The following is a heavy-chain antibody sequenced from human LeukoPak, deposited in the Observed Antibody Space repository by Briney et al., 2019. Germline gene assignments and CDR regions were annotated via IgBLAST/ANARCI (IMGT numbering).Heavy chain of an antibody. V-gene: IGHV3-15*01. CDR1: GFTFSNAW. Sequence: GGSLRLSCAASGFTFSNAWMSWVRQAPGKGLEWVGRIKSKTDGGTTDYTAPVKGRFTISRDDSKNTLYLQMNSLKTEDTAVYYCTTGRLYGGNFDYWGQGTLVTVSS. D-gene: IGHD2-8*01. J-gene: IGHJ4*02. CDR3: TTGRLYGGNFDY. CDR2: IKSKTDGGTT.